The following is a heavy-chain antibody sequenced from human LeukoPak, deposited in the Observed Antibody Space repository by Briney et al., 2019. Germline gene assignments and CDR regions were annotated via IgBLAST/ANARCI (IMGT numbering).Heavy chain of an antibody. CDR2: ISAYNDHT. V-gene: IGHV1-18*01. Sequence: ASVKVSCKASGSTTNTFVITWVRQAPGQGLEWIWWISAYNDHTKYADTFQGRVTMTTDTSTTTSYMELRSLRSDDTAVYFCANVAKGRYFYYYMDVWGKGTTITVS. CDR3: ANVAKGRYFYYYMDV. CDR1: GSTTNTFV. J-gene: IGHJ6*03.